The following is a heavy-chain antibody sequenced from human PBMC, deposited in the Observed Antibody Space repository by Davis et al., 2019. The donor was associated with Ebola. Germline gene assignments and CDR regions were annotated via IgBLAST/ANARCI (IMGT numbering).Heavy chain of an antibody. V-gene: IGHV1-18*01. CDR2: ISAYNGNT. Sequence: AASVKVSCKASGYTFTSYGISWVRQAPGQGLEWMGWISAYNGNTNYAQKLQGRVTMTTDTSTSTAYMELRSLRSDDTAVYYCAGENPTPSSRLARSEYFQHWGQGTLVTVSS. CDR1: GYTFTSYG. CDR3: AGENPTPSSRLARSEYFQH. D-gene: IGHD6-13*01. J-gene: IGHJ1*01.